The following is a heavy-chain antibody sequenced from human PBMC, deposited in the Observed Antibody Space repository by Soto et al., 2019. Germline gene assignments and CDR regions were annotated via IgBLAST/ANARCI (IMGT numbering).Heavy chain of an antibody. CDR1: GFTFTSSA. J-gene: IGHJ4*02. CDR2: IVVGSGNT. V-gene: IGHV1-58*01. CDR3: AAVGLGYCSGGSCYPPY. Sequence: ASVKVSCKASGFTFTSSAVQWVRQARGQRLEWIGWIVVGSGNTNYAQKFQERVTITRDMSTSTAYMELSSLRSEDTAVYYCAAVGLGYCSGGSCYPPYWGQGTLVTVSS. D-gene: IGHD2-15*01.